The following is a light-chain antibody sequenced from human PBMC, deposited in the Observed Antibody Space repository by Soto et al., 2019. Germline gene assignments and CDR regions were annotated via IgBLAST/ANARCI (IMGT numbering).Light chain of an antibody. Sequence: PGERATLSCRASRSVTNNYLSWHQQKPGQTPRLLIYGASSRATGIPDRFSGSGSGTDFTLTISRLEPEDFAVYYCQQHGSSPTTFGQGTKVDIK. CDR1: RSVTNNY. CDR3: QQHGSSPTT. J-gene: IGKJ1*01. CDR2: GAS. V-gene: IGKV3-20*01.